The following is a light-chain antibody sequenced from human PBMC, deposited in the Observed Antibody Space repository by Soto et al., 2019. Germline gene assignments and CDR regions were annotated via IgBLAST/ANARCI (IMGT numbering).Light chain of an antibody. CDR2: GAS. Sequence: EIVMTQSPATLSVSPGERATLSCRASQSVSSNLAWYQQKPGQAPRLLIYGASTRATGIPARFSGSGSGTEFTLTISSLQSEYFAIYYCQHYNNSLTFGGGTKVEIK. CDR3: QHYNNSLT. J-gene: IGKJ4*01. CDR1: QSVSSN. V-gene: IGKV3-15*01.